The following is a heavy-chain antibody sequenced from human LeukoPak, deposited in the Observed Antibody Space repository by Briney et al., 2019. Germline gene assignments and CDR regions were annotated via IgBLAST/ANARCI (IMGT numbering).Heavy chain of an antibody. D-gene: IGHD2-2*02. CDR1: GGSISSSSYY. CDR3: ARGRVPDCSSTSCYMYYYYYYMDV. J-gene: IGHJ6*03. CDR2: IYTSGST. Sequence: SETLSLTCTVSGGSISSSSYYWGWIRQPPGKGLEWIGRIYTSGSTNYNPSLKSRVTMSVDTSKNQFSLKLSSVTAADTAVYYCARGRVPDCSSTSCYMYYYYYYMDVWGKGTTVTVSS. V-gene: IGHV4-39*07.